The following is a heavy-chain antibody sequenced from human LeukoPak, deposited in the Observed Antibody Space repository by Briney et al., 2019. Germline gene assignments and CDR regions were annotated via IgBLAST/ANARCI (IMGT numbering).Heavy chain of an antibody. V-gene: IGHV4-59*01. CDR2: IYYSGSI. CDR3: ARGVGIVVVPAAIHDAFDI. J-gene: IGHJ3*02. CDR1: GGSISSYY. Sequence: SETLSLTCTVSGGSISSYYWSWIRQPPGKGLEWIGYIYYSGSINYNPSLKSRVTISVDTSKNQFSLKLSSVTAADTAVYYCARGVGIVVVPAAIHDAFDIWGQGTMVTVSS. D-gene: IGHD2-2*01.